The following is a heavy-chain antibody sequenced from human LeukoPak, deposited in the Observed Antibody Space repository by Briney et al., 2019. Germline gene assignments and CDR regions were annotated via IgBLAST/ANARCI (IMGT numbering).Heavy chain of an antibody. CDR3: TTAYQYYYDSSGSWGDYFDY. V-gene: IGHV3-15*01. CDR1: GFTFSSYW. Sequence: GGSLRLSCAASGFTFSSYWMSWVRQAPGKGLEWVGRIKSKTDGGTTDYAAPVKGRFTISRDDSKNTLYLQMNSLKTEDTAVYYCTTAYQYYYDSSGSWGDYFDYWGQGTLVTVSS. J-gene: IGHJ4*02. CDR2: IKSKTDGGTT. D-gene: IGHD3-22*01.